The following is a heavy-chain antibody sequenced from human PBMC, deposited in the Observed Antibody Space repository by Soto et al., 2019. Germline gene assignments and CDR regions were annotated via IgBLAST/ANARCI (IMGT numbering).Heavy chain of an antibody. J-gene: IGHJ6*02. D-gene: IGHD3-3*02. CDR1: GYNFRSYG. CDR3: ARYYHLGPRHGYGIDV. Sequence: QVHLVQSGAEVRKPGASVQVSCKTSGYNFRSYGVSWVRQAPGQGFDWLGWISPYTDQTDYAQKFQGRLTLTTDTSTSTFYMDLRSLTSDATAVYYCARYYHLGPRHGYGIDVWGQGTTVIVSS. CDR2: ISPYTDQT. V-gene: IGHV1-18*01.